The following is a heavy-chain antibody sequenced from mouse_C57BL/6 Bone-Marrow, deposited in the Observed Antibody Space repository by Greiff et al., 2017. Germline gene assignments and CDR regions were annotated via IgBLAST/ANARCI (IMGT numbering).Heavy chain of an antibody. Sequence: EVQLQESGPSLVRPSQTLSLTCTVTGFSINSDCYWIWIRQFPGNKLEYIWYTFYSGITYYNPSLESRTYITRDTSKNQFSLKLSSVTTEDTATXNCARDTYLLCSLMDYWGQGTSVTVSS. V-gene: IGHV3-3*01. CDR1: GFSINSDCY. J-gene: IGHJ4*01. D-gene: IGHD2-1*01. CDR2: TFYSGIT. CDR3: ARDTYLLCSLMDY.